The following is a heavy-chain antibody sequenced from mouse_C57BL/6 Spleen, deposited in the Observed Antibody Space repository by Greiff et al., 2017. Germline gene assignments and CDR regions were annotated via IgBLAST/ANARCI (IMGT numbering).Heavy chain of an antibody. CDR2: IDPNSGGT. CDR3: ASGHYCSSYNYAMDY. J-gene: IGHJ4*01. D-gene: IGHD1-1*01. CDR1: GYTFISYW. Sequence: QVQLQQPGAELVKPGASVKLSCKASGYTFISYWMHWVKQRPGRGLEWIGRIDPNSGGTKYNEKFKSKATLTVDKPSSTAYMQLSSLTSEDSAVYFCASGHYCSSYNYAMDYWGQGTSVTVSS. V-gene: IGHV1-72*01.